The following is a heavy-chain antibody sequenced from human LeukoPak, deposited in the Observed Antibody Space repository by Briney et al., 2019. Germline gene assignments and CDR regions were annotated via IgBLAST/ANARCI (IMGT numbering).Heavy chain of an antibody. CDR2: IYSDNT. V-gene: IGHV3-53*01. J-gene: IGHJ4*02. Sequence: GGSLRLSCAASGFTFSSYGMSWVRQAPGKGLEGVSFIYSDNTHYSDSVKGRFTISRDNSKNTLYLQINSLRAEDTAVYYCARRAGAYSHPYDYWGQGTLVTVSS. CDR1: GFTFSSYG. CDR3: ARRAGAYSHPYDY. D-gene: IGHD4/OR15-4a*01.